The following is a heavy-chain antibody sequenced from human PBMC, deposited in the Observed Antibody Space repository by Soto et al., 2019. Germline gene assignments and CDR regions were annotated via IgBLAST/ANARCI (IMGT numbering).Heavy chain of an antibody. D-gene: IGHD3-3*01. CDR2: IVVGSGNT. Sequence: QMQLVQSGPEVKKPGTSVKVSCKASGFTFTSSAVQWVRQARGQRLEWIGWIVVGSGNTNYAQKFQERVTITRDMSTSTAYMELSSLRSEDTAGYYCAADPSYDFWSGYNPYGMDVWGQGTTVTVSS. CDR1: GFTFTSSA. V-gene: IGHV1-58*01. J-gene: IGHJ6*02. CDR3: AADPSYDFWSGYNPYGMDV.